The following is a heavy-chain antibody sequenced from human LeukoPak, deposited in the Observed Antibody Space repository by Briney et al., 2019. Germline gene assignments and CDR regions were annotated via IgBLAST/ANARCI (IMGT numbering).Heavy chain of an antibody. CDR1: GFTLSSYA. CDR2: ISGSGGST. Sequence: GGSLRLSCAASGFTLSSYAMSWVRPAPGRGLEWVSAISGSGGSTYYADSVKGRFTISRDNSKNKLYLQMNSLRAEDTDVYYCAKDGVWFGEPFDYWGQGTLVTVSS. V-gene: IGHV3-23*01. CDR3: AKDGVWFGEPFDY. J-gene: IGHJ4*02. D-gene: IGHD3-10*01.